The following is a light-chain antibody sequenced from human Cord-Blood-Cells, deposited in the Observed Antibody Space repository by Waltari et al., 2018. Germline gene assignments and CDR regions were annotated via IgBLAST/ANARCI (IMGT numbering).Light chain of an antibody. CDR3: QQSYSTLWT. J-gene: IGKJ1*01. CDR2: AAS. Sequence: DIQMTQSPSSLSASVGDRVTITGRASQSISSYLNWYQQKPGKAPKLRIYAASSLQSGVPSRFSGSGSGTDFTLTISSLQPEDFATYYCQQSYSTLWTFGQGTKVEIK. CDR1: QSISSY. V-gene: IGKV1-39*01.